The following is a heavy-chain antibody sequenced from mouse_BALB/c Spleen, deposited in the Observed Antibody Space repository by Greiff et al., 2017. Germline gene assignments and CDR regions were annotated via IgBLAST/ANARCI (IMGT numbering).Heavy chain of an antibody. CDR3: ARTGAYRGAWFAY. V-gene: IGHV5-6*01. Sequence: EVQGVESGGDLVKPGGSLKLSCAASGFTFSSYGMSWVRQTPDKRLEWVATISSGGSYTYYPDSVKGRFTISRDNAKNTLYLQMSSLKSEDTAMYYCARTGAYRGAWFAYWGQGTLVTVSA. J-gene: IGHJ3*01. CDR2: ISSGGSYT. CDR1: GFTFSSYG. D-gene: IGHD2-14*01.